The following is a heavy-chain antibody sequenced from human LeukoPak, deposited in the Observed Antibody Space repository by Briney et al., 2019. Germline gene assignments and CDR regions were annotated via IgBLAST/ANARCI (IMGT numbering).Heavy chain of an antibody. V-gene: IGHV1-18*01. CDR3: ARESRLHWFGELPIDY. CDR1: GYTFTDYA. J-gene: IGHJ4*02. CDR2: ISAYNGDT. Sequence: ASVKVSCKASGYTFTDYAISWVRQAPGQGLEWMGWISAYNGDTNYAQKLQGRVTMTIDTSTSTAYMEVRGLTSDDTAVYFCARESRLHWFGELPIDYWGQGTLVTVSS. D-gene: IGHD3-10*01.